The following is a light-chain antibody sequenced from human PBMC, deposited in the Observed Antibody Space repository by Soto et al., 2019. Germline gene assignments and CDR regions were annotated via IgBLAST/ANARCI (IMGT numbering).Light chain of an antibody. J-gene: IGKJ2*01. V-gene: IGKV3-20*01. CDR3: HQYGDGVDT. CDR1: QSVRNNS. CDR2: GSS. Sequence: EIVLTQSPGTLSLSPGERATLSCRASQSVRNNSLAWYQQQPGQAPRLLIFGSSSRAAGIPDRFSGSGSGKDFNLTISRLDPEDSAVYFCHQYGDGVDTFGQGTKLEIK.